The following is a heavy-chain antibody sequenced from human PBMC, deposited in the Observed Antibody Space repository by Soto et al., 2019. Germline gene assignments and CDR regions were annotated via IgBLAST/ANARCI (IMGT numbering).Heavy chain of an antibody. V-gene: IGHV1-18*01. D-gene: IGHD3-16*01. J-gene: IGHJ4*02. Sequence: QVQLVQSGAEVKKPGASVKVSCKASGYTFTSYGMSWVRQAPGQGLEWMGWVSAYNGNTNYSQKLQGRVTMTTDTSTSTAYMELRSLRSDDTAVYYCARQERIMITFGGVTAFDYWGQGTLVTVSS. CDR1: GYTFTSYG. CDR3: ARQERIMITFGGVTAFDY. CDR2: VSAYNGNT.